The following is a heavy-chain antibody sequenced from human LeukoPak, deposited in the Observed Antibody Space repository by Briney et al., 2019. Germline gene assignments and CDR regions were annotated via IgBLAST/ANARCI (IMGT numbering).Heavy chain of an antibody. J-gene: IGHJ4*02. V-gene: IGHV3-15*01. CDR3: TIVNSGNYNY. D-gene: IGHD1-26*01. CDR2: IKSKGDGGTT. CDR1: GFTFSSYA. Sequence: GSLRLSCAASGFTFSSYAMSWVRQAPGKGLEWVGRIKSKGDGGTTDFAAPVKGRFTISRDDSKNTLYLQMNSLKTEDTAVYYCTIVNSGNYNYWGQGTLVTVSP.